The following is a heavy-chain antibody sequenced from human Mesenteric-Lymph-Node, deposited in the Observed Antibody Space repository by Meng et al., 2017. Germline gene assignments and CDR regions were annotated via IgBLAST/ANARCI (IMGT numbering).Heavy chain of an antibody. Sequence: QRVQSEAELKQPGASVKVSCKPSGYTFTGYDIHWVRQAPGQGREWIGWINPNTGGTKYAQKFQGWVTLTRDTSISTAYMELSRLRSDDMAVYYCARGRYELIWGLFDPWGQGTLVTVSS. CDR1: GYTFTGYD. D-gene: IGHD1-1*01. V-gene: IGHV1-2*04. J-gene: IGHJ5*02. CDR2: INPNTGGT. CDR3: ARGRYELIWGLFDP.